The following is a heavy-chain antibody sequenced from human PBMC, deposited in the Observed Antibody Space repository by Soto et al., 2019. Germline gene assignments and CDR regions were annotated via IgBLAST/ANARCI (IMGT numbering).Heavy chain of an antibody. Sequence: ASVTVSCKATGYTFSIYGITWIRQAPGQGLEWMGWVNTNNGNTNYAQNFRGRVTMTRDTSTTTAYMELRSLRSDDTAVYYCARGGLTLRTSLDYWGLGTLVTVSS. D-gene: IGHD5-12*01. CDR1: GYTFSIYG. V-gene: IGHV1-18*01. CDR3: ARGGLTLRTSLDY. J-gene: IGHJ4*02. CDR2: VNTNNGNT.